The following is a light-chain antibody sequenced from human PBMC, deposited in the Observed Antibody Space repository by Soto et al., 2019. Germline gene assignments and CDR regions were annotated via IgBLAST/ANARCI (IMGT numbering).Light chain of an antibody. J-gene: IGKJ5*01. Sequence: DIQLTQSPSFLSASVGDRVTITCRASQGISSHLAWYQQKPGKAPKLLIYAASTLQSGVPSRFSGSGSGIEFTLTISSLQPEDFATYYCQHLNSYPITVGQGTRLEIK. CDR3: QHLNSYPIT. V-gene: IGKV1-9*01. CDR1: QGISSH. CDR2: AAS.